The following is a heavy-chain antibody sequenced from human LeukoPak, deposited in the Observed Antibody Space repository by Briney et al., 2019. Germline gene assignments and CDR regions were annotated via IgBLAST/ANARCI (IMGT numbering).Heavy chain of an antibody. CDR3: TTSRTNDCSSPSCYTDY. J-gene: IGHJ4*02. D-gene: IGHD2-2*02. Sequence: PSETLSLTCTVSGASIYTSSSYWGWIRQPPGKGLEWIASVYYTGSTDYSPSLKSRATISVDTSKNQFSLELNSVTAADAAVYYCTTSRTNDCSSPSCYTDYWGQGTLVTVSS. CDR1: GASIYTSSSY. CDR2: VYYTGST. V-gene: IGHV4-39*01.